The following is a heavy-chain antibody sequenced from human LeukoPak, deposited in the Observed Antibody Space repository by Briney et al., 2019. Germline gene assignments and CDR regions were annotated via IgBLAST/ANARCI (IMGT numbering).Heavy chain of an antibody. V-gene: IGHV3-30*02. D-gene: IGHD6-19*01. J-gene: IGHJ6*03. CDR2: ILYDGSNK. Sequence: GGSLRLSCAASGFTFSSYGMHWVRQAPGKGLEWVAFILYDGSNKYYADSVKGRFSISRDNSKNTLYLQMNSLRAEDTAVYYCAKRYSSQSYYYYYMDVWGKGTTVTVSS. CDR1: GFTFSSYG. CDR3: AKRYSSQSYYYYYMDV.